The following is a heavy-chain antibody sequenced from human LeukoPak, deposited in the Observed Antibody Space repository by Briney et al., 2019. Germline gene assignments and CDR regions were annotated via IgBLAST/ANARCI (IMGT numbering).Heavy chain of an antibody. CDR3: ARDRDSYYDILTGYYKNWFDP. D-gene: IGHD3-9*01. V-gene: IGHV1-2*02. CDR1: GYTFTGYY. CDR2: INPNSGGT. J-gene: IGHJ5*02. Sequence: ASVKVSCKASGYTFTGYYMHWVRQAPGQGLEWMGWINPNSGGTNYAQKFQGRVTMTRDTSISTAYMELSRLRSDDTAVYYCARDRDSYYDILTGYYKNWFDPWGQGTLVTVSS.